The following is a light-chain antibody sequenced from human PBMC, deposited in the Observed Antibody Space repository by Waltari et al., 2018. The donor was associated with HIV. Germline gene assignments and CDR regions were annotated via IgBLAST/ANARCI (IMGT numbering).Light chain of an antibody. CDR3: CSHAGSSSVV. Sequence: QSALTQPASVSGSPGQSITISCTGTSSDVGSYNLVSWYQQHPGKAPKLMIYEVSKRPSGFSNPFSGSKSGNTASLTISGLQAEDEADYYCCSHAGSSSVVFGGGTKLTVL. CDR2: EVS. V-gene: IGLV2-23*02. CDR1: SSDVGSYNL. J-gene: IGLJ2*01.